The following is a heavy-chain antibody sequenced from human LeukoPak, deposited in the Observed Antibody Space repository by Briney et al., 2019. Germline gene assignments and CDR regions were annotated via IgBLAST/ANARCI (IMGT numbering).Heavy chain of an antibody. D-gene: IGHD5-12*01. V-gene: IGHV1-46*01. J-gene: IGHJ5*02. Sequence: ASVKVSCKASGYTFTSYYMHWVRQAPGQGLEWVRIINPSGGSTSYAQKFQGRVTMTRDTSTSTVYMELSSLRSEDTAVYYCARASRVYGGYQPWGQGTLVTVSS. CDR3: ARASRVYGGYQP. CDR2: INPSGGST. CDR1: GYTFTSYY.